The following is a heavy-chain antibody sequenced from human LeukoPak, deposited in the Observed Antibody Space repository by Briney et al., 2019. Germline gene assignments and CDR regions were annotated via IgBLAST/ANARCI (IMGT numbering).Heavy chain of an antibody. CDR1: GGSFSGYY. CDR3: ARELKVGNTGYYFDY. J-gene: IGHJ4*02. Sequence: PSETLSLTCAVYGGSFSGYYWSWIRQPPGKGLERIGEINHSGSTNYNPSLKSRVTISVDTSKNQFSLKLSSVTAADTAVYYCARELKVGNTGYYFDYWGQGTLVTV. CDR2: INHSGST. V-gene: IGHV4-34*01. D-gene: IGHD1-7*01.